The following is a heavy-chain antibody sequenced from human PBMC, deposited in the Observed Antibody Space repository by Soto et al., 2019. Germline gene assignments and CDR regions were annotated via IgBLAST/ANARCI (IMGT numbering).Heavy chain of an antibody. CDR2: IYYSGST. CDR1: GCSISSGDYY. J-gene: IGHJ4*02. Sequence: SETLSLTCTVSGCSISSGDYYWSWIRQPPGKGLEWIGYIYYSGSTYYNPSLKSRVTISVDTSKNQFSLKLSSVTAADTAAYYCARLGIAVRCWGQGTLVTVSS. V-gene: IGHV4-30-4*01. D-gene: IGHD6-19*01. CDR3: ARLGIAVRC.